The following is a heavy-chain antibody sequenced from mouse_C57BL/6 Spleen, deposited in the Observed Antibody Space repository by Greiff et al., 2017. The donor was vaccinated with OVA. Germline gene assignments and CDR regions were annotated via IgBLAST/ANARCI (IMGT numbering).Heavy chain of an antibody. D-gene: IGHD1-1*01. CDR2: ISSGSSTI. J-gene: IGHJ3*01. CDR1: GFTFSDYG. Sequence: EVKLMESGGGLVKPGGSLKLSCAASGFTFSDYGMHWVRQAPEKGLEWVAYISSGSSTIYYADTVKGRFTISRDNAKNTLFLQMTSLRSEDTAMYYCYYYGSSSAYWGQGTLVTVSA. V-gene: IGHV5-17*01. CDR3: YYYGSSSAY.